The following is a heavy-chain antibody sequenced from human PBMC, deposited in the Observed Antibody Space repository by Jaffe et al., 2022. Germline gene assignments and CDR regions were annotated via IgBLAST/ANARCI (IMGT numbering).Heavy chain of an antibody. CDR2: ISDNSNYM. V-gene: IGHV3-21*01. CDR3: ARGGHGIFYDPFDI. Sequence: EVQLVESGGGLVKPGGSLRLSCAASGFIFSKYSMTWVRQVPGKGLEWVSSISDNSNYMYYTDSVEGRFTISRDNAKNSLFLQMNSLRADDTAIYYCARGGHGIFYDPFDIWGQGKMVTVS. CDR1: GFIFSKYS. J-gene: IGHJ3*02.